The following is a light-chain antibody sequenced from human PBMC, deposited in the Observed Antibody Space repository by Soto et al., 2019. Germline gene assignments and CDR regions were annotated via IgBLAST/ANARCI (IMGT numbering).Light chain of an antibody. J-gene: IGLJ1*01. Sequence: QSVLTQPASVSGSPGQSITISCTGTNSDIASYNRVSWFQQHPGKAPTLIISEVSNRPSGVSNRFSGSKSGNAASLTISGLQAEDEADYFCFSFTTDWTHVFGTGTKVTVL. CDR2: EVS. CDR3: FSFTTDWTHV. CDR1: NSDIASYNR. V-gene: IGLV2-14*01.